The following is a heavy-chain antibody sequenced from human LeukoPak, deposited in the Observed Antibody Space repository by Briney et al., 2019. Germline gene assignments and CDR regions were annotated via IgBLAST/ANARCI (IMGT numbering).Heavy chain of an antibody. CDR2: IYPHNSQT. Sequence: GESLKISCKTSGYIFTSVWIGWVRQKPGKGLEWVALIYPHNSQTIYSPSSEGQVTISADKSISTAYLQWSSLKASDTAMYYCARHMDYGDFDYWGQGTLVTVSS. CDR3: ARHMDYGDFDY. CDR1: GYIFTSVW. J-gene: IGHJ4*02. V-gene: IGHV5-51*01. D-gene: IGHD4-17*01.